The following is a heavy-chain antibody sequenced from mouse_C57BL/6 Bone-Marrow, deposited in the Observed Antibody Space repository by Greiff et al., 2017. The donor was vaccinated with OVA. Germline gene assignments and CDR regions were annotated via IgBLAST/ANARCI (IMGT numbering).Heavy chain of an antibody. J-gene: IGHJ3*01. CDR1: GFSLTSYG. V-gene: IGHV2-2*01. D-gene: IGHD1-1*01. Sequence: QVQLQQSGPGLVQPSQSLSITCTVSGFSLTSYGVHWVRQSPGKGLEWLGVIWSGGSTDYNAAFISRLSISKDNSKSQVFFKMNSLQADDTAIYYCARKGDYGSSPWFAYWGQGTLVTVSA. CDR2: IWSGGST. CDR3: ARKGDYGSSPWFAY.